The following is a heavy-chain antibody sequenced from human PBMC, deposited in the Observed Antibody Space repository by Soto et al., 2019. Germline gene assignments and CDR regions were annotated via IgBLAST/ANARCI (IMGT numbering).Heavy chain of an antibody. J-gene: IGHJ4*02. Sequence: SETLSLTCTVPGASLNSADYYWSWIRQPPGKGLEWIGYIYFSGSTSYNPSLKSRVTISIDTPEKRFSLKLRSVTAADTAVYYCALGEPASGSNFDYWGQGTLVTVSS. CDR3: ALGEPASGSNFDY. D-gene: IGHD6-13*01. CDR2: IYFSGST. V-gene: IGHV4-30-4*02. CDR1: GASLNSADYY.